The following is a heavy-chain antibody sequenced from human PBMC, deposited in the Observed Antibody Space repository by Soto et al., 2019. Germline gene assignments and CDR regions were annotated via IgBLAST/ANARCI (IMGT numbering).Heavy chain of an antibody. J-gene: IGHJ6*02. V-gene: IGHV1-69*06. CDR3: ARDGRGIDYYYGMDV. CDR2: IIPIFGTA. CDR1: GGTFSSYA. Sequence: GASVKVSCKASGGTFSSYAISWVRQAPGQGLEWMGGIIPIFGTANYVQKFQGRVTITADKSTSTAYMELSSLRSEDTAVYYCARDGRGIDYYYGMDVWGQGTTVTVSS. D-gene: IGHD6-6*01.